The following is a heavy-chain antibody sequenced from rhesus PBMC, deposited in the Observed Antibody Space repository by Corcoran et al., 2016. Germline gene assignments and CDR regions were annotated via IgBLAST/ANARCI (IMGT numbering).Heavy chain of an antibody. J-gene: IGHJ5-1*01. V-gene: IGHV4-173*01. Sequence: QLQLPESGPGLVKPSATLSHPCAGPWGPIISNNWRWYRQPPGKGTGGVGRFSGSGGRTDYNPSLQRRVTISTDTSKNQFSLKLSSVTAADTAVYYCARWEEYCSSTYCFLANRFDVWGPGVLVTVSS. D-gene: IGHD2-15*01. CDR1: WGPIISNN. CDR2: SGSGGRT. CDR3: ARWEEYCSSTYCFLANRFDV.